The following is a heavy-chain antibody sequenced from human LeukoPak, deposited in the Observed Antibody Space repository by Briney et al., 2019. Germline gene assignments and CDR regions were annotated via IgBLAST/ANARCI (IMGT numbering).Heavy chain of an antibody. Sequence: PGGSLRPSCAASGFTVSSNYMSWVRQAPGKGLEWVSVIYSGDNTYYADSVKGRFTISRDNSKNTLYLQMNSLRAEDTAVYYCATIKTTCFDYWGQGALVTVSS. D-gene: IGHD2/OR15-2a*01. CDR1: GFTVSSNY. J-gene: IGHJ4*02. CDR2: IYSGDNT. V-gene: IGHV3-66*01. CDR3: ATIKTTCFDY.